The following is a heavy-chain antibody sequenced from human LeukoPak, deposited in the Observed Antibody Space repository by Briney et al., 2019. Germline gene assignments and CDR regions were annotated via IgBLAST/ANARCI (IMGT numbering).Heavy chain of an antibody. CDR1: GFTFSSYA. V-gene: IGHV3-30*04. J-gene: IGHJ5*02. D-gene: IGHD2-2*01. CDR3: AREDCSSTSCLWENWFDP. Sequence: PGGSLSFSSAASGFTFSSYAMHWLRPAPGKGREGVAVISCDGSNKYDADSVKGRFTISRNNSKTTLYLQMNSLRAEDTAVYYCAREDCSSTSCLWENWFDPWGQGTLVTVSS. CDR2: ISCDGSNK.